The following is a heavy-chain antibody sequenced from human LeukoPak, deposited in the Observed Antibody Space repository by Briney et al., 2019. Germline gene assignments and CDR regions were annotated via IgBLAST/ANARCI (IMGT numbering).Heavy chain of an antibody. Sequence: SETLSLTCTVSGGSISSSSYYWGWIRQPPGKGLEWIGSIYYSGSTNYNPSLKSRVTMSVDTSKNQFSLKLSSVSAADTAMYYCARDQYYYDSSGYRCFDYWGQGTLVTVSS. CDR1: GGSISSSSYY. CDR3: ARDQYYYDSSGYRCFDY. V-gene: IGHV4-39*07. CDR2: IYYSGST. J-gene: IGHJ4*02. D-gene: IGHD3-22*01.